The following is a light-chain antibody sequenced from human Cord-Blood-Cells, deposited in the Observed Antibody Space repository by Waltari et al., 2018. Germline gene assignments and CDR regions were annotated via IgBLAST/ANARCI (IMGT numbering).Light chain of an antibody. CDR2: DVS. CDR1: SSDVGGYNY. Sequence: QSALTQPASVSGSPGQSITISCTGTSSDVGGYNYVSWHQQHPGKVPKLMIYDVSKRPSGVSSLFSGSKSGNTAYLTISGLQAEDEADYYCSSYTSSSTYVFGTGTKVTVL. J-gene: IGLJ1*01. CDR3: SSYTSSSTYV. V-gene: IGLV2-14*01.